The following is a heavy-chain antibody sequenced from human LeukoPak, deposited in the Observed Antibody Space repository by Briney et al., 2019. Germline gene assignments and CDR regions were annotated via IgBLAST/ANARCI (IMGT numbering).Heavy chain of an antibody. CDR3: AKVAGSSGWYSGGFDY. CDR2: ISYDGSNK. CDR1: GFTFSIYG. V-gene: IGHV3-30*18. Sequence: GGSLRLSCAASGFTFSIYGMHWVRQAPGKGLEWVAVISYDGSNKYYADSVKGRVTISRDNSKNTLYLQMNSLRVDDTAVYHCAKVAGSSGWYSGGFDYWGQGTLVTVSS. D-gene: IGHD6-19*01. J-gene: IGHJ4*02.